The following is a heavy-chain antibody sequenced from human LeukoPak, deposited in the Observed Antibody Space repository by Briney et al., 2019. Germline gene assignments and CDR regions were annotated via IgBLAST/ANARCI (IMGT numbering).Heavy chain of an antibody. CDR2: IYSGGST. V-gene: IGHV3-53*01. CDR3: ARQAQWLVDWFDP. D-gene: IGHD6-19*01. Sequence: GGSLRLSCAASAFTVSSNYMSWVRQAPGKGLEWVSVIYSGGSTYYADSVKGRFTISRDNSKNTLYLQMNSLRAEDTAVYYCARQAQWLVDWFDPWGQGTLVTVSS. J-gene: IGHJ5*02. CDR1: AFTVSSNY.